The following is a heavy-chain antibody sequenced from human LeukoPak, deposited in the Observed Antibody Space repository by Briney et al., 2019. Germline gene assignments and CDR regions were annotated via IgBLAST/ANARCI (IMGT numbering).Heavy chain of an antibody. Sequence: PGGSLRLSCAASGFTVSRNYMSWVRQAPGKGLEWVSVSYSGGDTYYPDSVKGRFTVSRDNPKNTVYLQMNSLRAEDTAAYFCARSPVLDRNDWSFADWGQGTLVTVSS. CDR2: SYSGGDT. CDR1: GFTVSRNY. D-gene: IGHD1-1*01. CDR3: ARSPVLDRNDWSFAD. V-gene: IGHV3-53*01. J-gene: IGHJ4*02.